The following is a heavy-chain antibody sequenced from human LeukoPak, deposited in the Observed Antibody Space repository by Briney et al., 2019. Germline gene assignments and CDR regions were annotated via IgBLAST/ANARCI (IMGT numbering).Heavy chain of an antibody. CDR1: GYTFTSYD. J-gene: IGHJ4*02. CDR3: ARGPGWSWYFSYSLGLQFDY. CDR2: MNPNGGNT. V-gene: IGHV1-8*01. Sequence: ASVKVSCKASGYTFTSYDINWVRQATGQGLEWMGWMNPNGGNTGYAQKFQGRVTMTRNTSISTAYMELSSLRSEDTAVYYCARGPGWSWYFSYSLGLQFDYWGQGTLVTVSS. D-gene: IGHD6-13*01.